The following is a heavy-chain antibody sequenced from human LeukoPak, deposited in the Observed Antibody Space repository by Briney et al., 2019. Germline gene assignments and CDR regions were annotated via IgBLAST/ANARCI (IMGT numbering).Heavy chain of an antibody. J-gene: IGHJ6*03. Sequence: SVKVSCKASGGTFSSYAISWVRQAPGQGLEWMGGIIPIFGTANYAQKFQGRGTITADESTSTAYMELSGLRSEDTAVYYCARRTKSTATEGYYYYYMDVWGKGTTVTVSS. D-gene: IGHD4-11*01. CDR1: GGTFSSYA. CDR3: ARRTKSTATEGYYYYYMDV. V-gene: IGHV1-69*13. CDR2: IIPIFGTA.